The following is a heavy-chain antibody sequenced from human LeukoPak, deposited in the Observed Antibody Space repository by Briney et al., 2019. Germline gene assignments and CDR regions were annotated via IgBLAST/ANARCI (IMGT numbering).Heavy chain of an antibody. CDR3: AREKYYDSSGAFDY. CDR1: GYTFTSYG. J-gene: IGHJ4*02. V-gene: IGHV1-18*01. D-gene: IGHD3-22*01. Sequence: ASVKVSCKASGYTFTSYGISWVRQAPGQGLEWMGWISAYNGNTNYAQKLQGRVTMTTDTSTSTAYMELRSLRSDDTAVYYCAREKYYDSSGAFDYWGQGTLVTVSS. CDR2: ISAYNGNT.